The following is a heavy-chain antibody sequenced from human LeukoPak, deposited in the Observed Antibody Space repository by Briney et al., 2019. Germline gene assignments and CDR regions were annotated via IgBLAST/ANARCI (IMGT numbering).Heavy chain of an antibody. CDR2: IKSKTDGGTT. Sequence: GGSLRLSCAASGFTFSSYWMSWVRQAPGKGLEWVGRIKSKTDGGTTDYAAPVKGRFTISRDDSKNTLYLQMNSLKTEDTAVYYCTTGPLSIVVVTAIDLPIDYWGQGTLVTVSS. D-gene: IGHD2-21*02. CDR1: GFTFSSYW. J-gene: IGHJ4*02. CDR3: TTGPLSIVVVTAIDLPIDY. V-gene: IGHV3-15*01.